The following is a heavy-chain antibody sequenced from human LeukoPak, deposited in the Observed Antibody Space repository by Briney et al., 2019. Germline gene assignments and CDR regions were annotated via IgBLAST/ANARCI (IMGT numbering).Heavy chain of an antibody. Sequence: PSETLSLTCAVYGGSFSGYYWSWIRQPPRKGRAWIGEINHSGSTNYNPSLKSRVTQSVDTSKHQFSLKLSSVTAADTAVYYCARDAAAGLDYWGQGTLVTVSS. CDR1: GGSFSGYY. J-gene: IGHJ4*02. V-gene: IGHV4-34*01. CDR2: INHSGST. D-gene: IGHD6-19*01. CDR3: ARDAAAGLDY.